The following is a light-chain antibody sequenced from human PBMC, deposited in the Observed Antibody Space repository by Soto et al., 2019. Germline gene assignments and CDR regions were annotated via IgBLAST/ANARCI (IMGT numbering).Light chain of an antibody. J-gene: IGLJ2*01. CDR1: SSNIGNNY. CDR2: ENN. V-gene: IGLV1-51*02. CDR3: GTWDSSLSARDVV. Sequence: QSVLTQPPSVSAAPGQKVTISCSGSSSNIGNNYVSWYQQLPGTAPKLLIYENNKRPSGIPDRFSGSKSGTSATLGITGLQTGDEADYYCGTWDSSLSARDVVFGGGTKLTVL.